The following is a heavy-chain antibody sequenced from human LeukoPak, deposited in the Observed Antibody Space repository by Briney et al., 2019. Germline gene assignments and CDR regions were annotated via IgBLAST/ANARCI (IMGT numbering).Heavy chain of an antibody. V-gene: IGHV3-15*01. CDR2: IKSKTDGGTT. Sequence: GGSLRLSCAASGFTFSNAWMSWVRQAPGKGLEWVGRIKSKTDGGTTDYAAPVKGRFTISRDDSKNTLYLQMNSLKTEDTAVYYCTTAGCSYGYGVHNWFDPWGQGTLVTVSS. CDR1: GFTFSNAW. J-gene: IGHJ5*02. D-gene: IGHD5-18*01. CDR3: TTAGCSYGYGVHNWFDP.